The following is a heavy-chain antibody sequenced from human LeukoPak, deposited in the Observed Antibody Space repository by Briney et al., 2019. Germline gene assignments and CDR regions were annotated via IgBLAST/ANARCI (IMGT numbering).Heavy chain of an antibody. J-gene: IGHJ4*02. V-gene: IGHV3-9*01. D-gene: IGHD6-13*01. CDR3: AKDTGWGEQQLAREFDY. CDR1: GFTFDDYA. Sequence: PGGSLRLSCAASGFTFDDYAMHWVRQARGKGLEWVSGISWNSGSIGYADSVKGRFTISRDNAKNSLYLQMNSLRAEDTALYYCAKDTGWGEQQLAREFDYWGQGTLVTVSS. CDR2: ISWNSGSI.